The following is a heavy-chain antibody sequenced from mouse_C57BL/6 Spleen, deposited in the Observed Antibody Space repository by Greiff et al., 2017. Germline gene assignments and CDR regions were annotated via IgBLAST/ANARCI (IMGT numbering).Heavy chain of an antibody. V-gene: IGHV1-69*01. CDR2: IDPSDSYT. J-gene: IGHJ3*01. CDR3: ASGEFAY. CDR1: GYTFTSYW. Sequence: VQLQQPGAELVMPGASVKLSCKASGYTFTSYWMHWVKQRPGQGLEWIGEIDPSDSYTNYNQKFKGKSTLTVDKSSSTAYMQLSSLTSEDSAVYYCASGEFAYWGQGTLVTVSA.